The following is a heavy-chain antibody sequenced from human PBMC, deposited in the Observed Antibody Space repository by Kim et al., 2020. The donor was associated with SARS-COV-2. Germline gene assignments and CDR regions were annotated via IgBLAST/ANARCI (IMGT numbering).Heavy chain of an antibody. J-gene: IGHJ4*02. CDR3: ARRSRGDGSPGY. Sequence: YFHPSLKRRVTISVDTSKKQFSLKVTSVTAADTAVYYCARRSRGDGSPGYWGQGTLVTVSS. V-gene: IGHV4-39*01. D-gene: IGHD3-16*01.